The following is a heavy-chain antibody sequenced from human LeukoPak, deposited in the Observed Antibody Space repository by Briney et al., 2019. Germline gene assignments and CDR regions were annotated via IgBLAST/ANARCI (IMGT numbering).Heavy chain of an antibody. CDR1: AYTLTELS. V-gene: IGHV1-24*01. CDR3: ASTDDSSGYYYGTN. CDR2: FDPEDGET. J-gene: IGHJ4*02. Sequence: ASVKVSCKVSAYTLTELSMHWVRQAPGKGLEWMGGFDPEDGETIYAQKFQGRVTMTEDTSTDTAYMELSSLRSEDTAVYYCASTDDSSGYYYGTNWGQGTLVTVSS. D-gene: IGHD3-22*01.